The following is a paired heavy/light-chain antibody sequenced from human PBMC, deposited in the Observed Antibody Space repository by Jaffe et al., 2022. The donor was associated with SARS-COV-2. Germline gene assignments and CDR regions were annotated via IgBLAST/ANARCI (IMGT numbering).Light chain of an antibody. J-gene: IGKJ2*01. Sequence: EIVLTQSPGTLSLSPGERATLSCRASQSVTSSFLAWYQQKLGQAPRLLIYGASSRATDIPDRFSGSGSGTDFTLTISRLEPEDFAVYYCQQYDFSPSTFGQGTRLEIK. V-gene: IGKV3-20*01. CDR1: QSVTSSF. CDR2: GAS. CDR3: QQYDFSPST.
Heavy chain of an antibody. V-gene: IGHV3-7*01. CDR2: INQDGNEK. D-gene: IGHD1-26*01. CDR3: ASGWWELRGAAFDI. CDR1: GFTFSRYW. J-gene: IGHJ3*02. Sequence: EVQLVESGGGLVQPGGSLSLSCAASGFTFSRYWMTWVRQAPGKGPEWVANINQDGNEKYYVDSVKGRFTISRDNAKNSLYLQMNSLRVEDTALYYCASGWWELRGAAFDIWGQGTMVTVSS.